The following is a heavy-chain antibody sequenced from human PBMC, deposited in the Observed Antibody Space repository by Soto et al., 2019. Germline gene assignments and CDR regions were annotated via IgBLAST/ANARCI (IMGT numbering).Heavy chain of an antibody. CDR1: GFTFRSYA. CDR3: SREGSIWDGVIDV. Sequence: EVQLLESGGGLVQPGGSLRLSCEASGFTFRSYAMSWVRQAPGKGLEWVSVISGSGSSIDYADSVKGRFTISRDNSKNTLFLQMNSLRPEDPAAYYCSREGSIWDGVIDVWGQATIDTVSS. J-gene: IGHJ3*01. D-gene: IGHD4-17*01. V-gene: IGHV3-23*01. CDR2: ISGSGSSI.